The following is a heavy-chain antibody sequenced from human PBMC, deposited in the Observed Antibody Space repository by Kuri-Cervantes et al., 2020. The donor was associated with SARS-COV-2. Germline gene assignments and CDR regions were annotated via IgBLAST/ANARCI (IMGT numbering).Heavy chain of an antibody. CDR2: ISYDGSNK. D-gene: IGHD2-21*01. V-gene: IGHV3-30-3*01. J-gene: IGHJ3*02. CDR3: ARDGRGDSASRAAFDI. Sequence: GESLKISCAASGFTFSSYTMYWVRQAPGKGLEWVAVISYDGSNKYYADSVKGRFTISRDNSKNTLYLQMNSLRAEDTAVYYCARDGRGDSASRAAFDIWGQGTMVTVSS. CDR1: GFTFSSYT.